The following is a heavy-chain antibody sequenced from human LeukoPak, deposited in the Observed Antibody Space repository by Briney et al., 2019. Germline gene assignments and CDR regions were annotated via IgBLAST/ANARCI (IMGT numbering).Heavy chain of an antibody. CDR3: ARDQAAAGNCFDY. D-gene: IGHD6-13*01. Sequence: GGSLRLSCAASGFTFSSYSMNWVRQAPGKGLEWVSSISSSSSYIYYADSVKGRFPISRDNAKNSLYLQMNSLRAEDTAVYYCARDQAAAGNCFDYWGQGTLVTVSS. J-gene: IGHJ4*02. CDR2: ISSSSSYI. V-gene: IGHV3-21*01. CDR1: GFTFSSYS.